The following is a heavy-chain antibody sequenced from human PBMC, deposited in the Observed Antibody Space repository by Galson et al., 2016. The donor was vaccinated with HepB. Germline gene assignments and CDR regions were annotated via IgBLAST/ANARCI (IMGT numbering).Heavy chain of an antibody. CDR2: IYPGDSDT. Sequence: QSGADVTKPGESLKVSCKGSGSKFSRYWIGWVRQVPGKGLEWMGIIYPGDSDTRYSPSFQGQVTISADKSTSTAYLQWSSLKASDTAIYYCARQICSGGSCYSGADYWGQGTLVTVSS. V-gene: IGHV5-51*01. CDR1: GSKFSRYW. D-gene: IGHD2-15*01. J-gene: IGHJ4*02. CDR3: ARQICSGGSCYSGADY.